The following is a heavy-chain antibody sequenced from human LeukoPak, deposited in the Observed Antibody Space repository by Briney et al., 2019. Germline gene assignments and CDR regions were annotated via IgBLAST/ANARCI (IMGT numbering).Heavy chain of an antibody. CDR3: AREPNFDDHAFDY. D-gene: IGHD1-14*01. V-gene: IGHV3-48*01. J-gene: IGHJ4*02. CDR2: INSRSSSI. Sequence: GGSLRLSFAASGFTFSSYSMNWVRQAPGKGLEWVSYINSRSSSIDYAGSVKGRFTISRDNAKNSLYLQINSLRAEDTAIYYCAREPNFDDHAFDYWGQGTLVTVSS. CDR1: GFTFSSYS.